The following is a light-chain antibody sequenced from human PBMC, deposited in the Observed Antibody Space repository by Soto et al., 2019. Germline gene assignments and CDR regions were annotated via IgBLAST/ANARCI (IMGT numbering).Light chain of an antibody. CDR1: ESVSSRN. Sequence: IVLTQSPGTLSLSPGERATLSCRASESVSSRNLAWYQQKPGQPPKLLIYGASTRATGTPDRFSGSGSVTDFTLAISRLEPEDFAVYYCLKYLNLVITFGQGTRLHIK. CDR2: GAS. CDR3: LKYLNLVIT. V-gene: IGKV3-20*01. J-gene: IGKJ5*01.